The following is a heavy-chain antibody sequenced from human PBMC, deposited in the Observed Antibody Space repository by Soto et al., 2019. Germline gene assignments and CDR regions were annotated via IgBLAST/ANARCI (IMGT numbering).Heavy chain of an antibody. CDR1: GFTFSNAW. J-gene: IGHJ4*02. CDR3: TTGGYYLDY. CDR2: IKSIPDGGTT. V-gene: IGHV3-15*01. Sequence: EVQLVESGGGLVKPGGSLRLSCAGSGFTFSNAWMNWVRQAPGKGLEWVGRIKSIPDGGTTDYAAPVKDRFTISRDDSKNTAYLKMNSLKTEDTAVYYCTTGGYYLDYWGQGTLVTVSS.